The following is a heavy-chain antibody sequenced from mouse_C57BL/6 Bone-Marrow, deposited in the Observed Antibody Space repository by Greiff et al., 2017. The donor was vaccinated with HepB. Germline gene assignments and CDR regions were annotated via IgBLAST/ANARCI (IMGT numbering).Heavy chain of an antibody. V-gene: IGHV1-42*01. CDR2: INPSTGGT. CDR1: GYSFTGYY. CDR3: ARVLYDGYPHWYFDV. Sequence: VQLQQSGPELVKPGASVKISCKASGYSFTGYYMNWVKQSPEKSLEWIGEINPSTGGTTYNQKFKAKATLTVDKSSSTAYMQLKSLTSEDSAVYYCARVLYDGYPHWYFDVWGTGTTVTVSS. J-gene: IGHJ1*03. D-gene: IGHD2-3*01.